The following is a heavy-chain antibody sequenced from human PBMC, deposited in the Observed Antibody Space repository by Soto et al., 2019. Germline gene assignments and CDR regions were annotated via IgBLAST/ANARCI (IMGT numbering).Heavy chain of an antibody. CDR3: AKSFLGPAVLPAFDY. V-gene: IGHV3-23*01. J-gene: IGHJ4*02. CDR2: ISGSGGST. Sequence: GGSLRLSCAASGFTFSSYAMSWVRQAPGKGLEWVSAISGSGGSTYYADSVKGRFTISRDNSMNTLYLQMNSLRAEDTAVYYCAKSFLGPAVLPAFDYWGQGTLVTVSS. D-gene: IGHD2-2*01. CDR1: GFTFSSYA.